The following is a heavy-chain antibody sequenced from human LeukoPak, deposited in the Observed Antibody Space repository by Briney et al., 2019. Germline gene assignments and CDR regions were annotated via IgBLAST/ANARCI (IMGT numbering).Heavy chain of an antibody. V-gene: IGHV3-30*18. CDR2: ISSDGVNK. Sequence: PGGSLRLSCAASGFTFSSFGMHWVRQAPGKGLEWVAVISSDGVNKYSADSVKGRFTISRDNSKNTLYLQMNSLRAADTAVYYCAKGQNYYDGSGYYSTDYWGQGTLVTVSS. CDR1: GFTFSSFG. CDR3: AKGQNYYDGSGYYSTDY. D-gene: IGHD3-22*01. J-gene: IGHJ4*02.